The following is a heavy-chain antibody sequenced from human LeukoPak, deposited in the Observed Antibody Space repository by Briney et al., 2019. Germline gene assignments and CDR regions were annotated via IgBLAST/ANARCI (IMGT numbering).Heavy chain of an antibody. CDR2: ISSSSSYI. CDR3: AREDTTLDAFDI. J-gene: IGHJ3*02. Sequence: GGSLRLSCAASGSTFSSYSMNWVRQAPGKGLEWVSSISSSSSYIYYADSVKGRFTISRDNAKNSLYLQMNSLRAEDTAVYYCAREDTTLDAFDIWGQGTMVTVS. CDR1: GSTFSSYS. D-gene: IGHD1-1*01. V-gene: IGHV3-21*01.